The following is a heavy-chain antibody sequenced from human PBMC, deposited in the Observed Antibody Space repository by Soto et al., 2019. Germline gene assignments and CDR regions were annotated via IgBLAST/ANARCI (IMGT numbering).Heavy chain of an antibody. CDR2: IKQDVSEN. J-gene: IGHJ4*02. CDR1: GFTFSTVW. Sequence: HLGGSLSLSCAALGFTFSTVWMSWAGKAPGMGLEWVANIKQDVSENSYVDSVKGRSTISRDNAKTSLYLQMNSLRAEDTGVELWASPLGGVCYSGEYWGQGTLVTVPS. CDR3: ASPLGGVCYSGEY. V-gene: IGHV3-7*03. D-gene: IGHD2-21*02.